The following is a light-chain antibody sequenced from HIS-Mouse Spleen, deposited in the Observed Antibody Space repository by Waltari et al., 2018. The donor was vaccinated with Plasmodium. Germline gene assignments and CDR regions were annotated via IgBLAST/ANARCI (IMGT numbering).Light chain of an antibody. V-gene: IGLV2-8*01. Sequence: QSALTQPPSASGSPGQSVTISCTGTSSDVGGYNYVSWYQQHPGKAPKLMVCGVSKRPSGVPDRFSGSKSGNTASLTVSGLQAEDEADYYCSSYAGSNNVVFGGGTKLTVL. CDR1: SSDVGGYNY. CDR3: SSYAGSNNVV. CDR2: GVS. J-gene: IGLJ2*01.